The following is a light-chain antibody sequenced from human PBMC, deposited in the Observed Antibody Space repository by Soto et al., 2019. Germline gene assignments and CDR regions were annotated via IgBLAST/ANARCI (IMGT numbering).Light chain of an antibody. J-gene: IGLJ2*01. V-gene: IGLV1-51*01. CDR2: DNN. Sequence: QSVLTQSPSVSAAPGQKVTISCSGSSSNIGNNYVSWYQQLPGTAPKLLIYDNNKRPSGIPDRFSGSKSGTSGTLDITGLKTGDEADYYCATWDGSRPGEVFGGGTKLTVL. CDR3: ATWDGSRPGEV. CDR1: SSNIGNNY.